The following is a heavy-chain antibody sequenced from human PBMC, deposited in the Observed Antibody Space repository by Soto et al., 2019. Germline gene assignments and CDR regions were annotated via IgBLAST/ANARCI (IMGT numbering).Heavy chain of an antibody. V-gene: IGHV4-34*01. CDR1: GGSFSGYY. CDR2: INHSGST. CDR3: ARGLGYGDRTYYFDY. J-gene: IGHJ4*02. Sequence: QVQLQQWGAGLLKPSETLSLTCAVYGGSFSGYYWSWIRQPPGKGLEWIGEINHSGSTNYNPSLKRRVTISVDTSKNQFSLKLSSVTAADTAVYYCARGLGYGDRTYYFDYWGQGTLVTVSS. D-gene: IGHD4-17*01.